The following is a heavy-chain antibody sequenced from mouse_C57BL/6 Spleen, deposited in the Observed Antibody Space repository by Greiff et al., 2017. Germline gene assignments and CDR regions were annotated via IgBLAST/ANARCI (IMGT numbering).Heavy chain of an antibody. Sequence: EVKLQQSGPELVKPGASVKISCKASGYTFTDYYMNWVKQSHGKSLEWIGDINPNNGGTSYNQKFKGKATLTVDKSSSTAYMELRSLTSEDSAVYYCAIPYGNFAWFAYWGQGTLVTVSA. CDR3: AIPYGNFAWFAY. J-gene: IGHJ3*01. CDR1: GYTFTDYY. CDR2: INPNNGGT. D-gene: IGHD2-1*01. V-gene: IGHV1-26*01.